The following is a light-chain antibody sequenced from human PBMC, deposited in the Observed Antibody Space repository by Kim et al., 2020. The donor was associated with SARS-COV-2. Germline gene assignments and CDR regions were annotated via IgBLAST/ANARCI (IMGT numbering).Light chain of an antibody. CDR3: QQRANWPIT. J-gene: IGKJ5*01. CDR1: RSIANF. CDR2: DAS. Sequence: VAPGECAPLSCRASRSIANFLAGYQPKPGQAPRLLIDDASNRATGIPARFSGSGSGTDFTLIISTLGPEDFAVYYCQQRANWPITFGQGTRLEIK. V-gene: IGKV3-11*01.